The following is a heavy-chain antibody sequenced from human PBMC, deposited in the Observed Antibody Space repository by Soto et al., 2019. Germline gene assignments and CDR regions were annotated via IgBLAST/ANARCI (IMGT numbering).Heavy chain of an antibody. CDR3: ARGYFDSGHGYDL. V-gene: IGHV5-51*01. Sequence: GESLKISCKGPGHLFNNHWIGWVRQTPGKGLEWMGLIFTRDSETKTSPSFQGHVSFSVDNSINTVYLQWTSLKTTDTGIYFCARGYFDSGHGYDLWGQGTLVTVPS. CDR2: IFTRDSET. CDR1: GHLFNNHW. D-gene: IGHD3-10*01. J-gene: IGHJ5*02.